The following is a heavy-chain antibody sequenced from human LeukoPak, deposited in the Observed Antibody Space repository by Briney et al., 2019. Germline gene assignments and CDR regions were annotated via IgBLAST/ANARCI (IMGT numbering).Heavy chain of an antibody. J-gene: IGHJ6*03. V-gene: IGHV3-23*01. CDR1: GFTFSSYG. D-gene: IGHD2-8*01. Sequence: GGSLRLSCADSGFTFSSYGMSWVRQAPGKGLEWVSAISGSGGSTYYADSVKGRFAISRDNSKNTLYLQMNGLTVEDTAVYYCAKDRCSNGIGCYYYYMDVWGKGTTVTISS. CDR3: AKDRCSNGIGCYYYYMDV. CDR2: ISGSGGST.